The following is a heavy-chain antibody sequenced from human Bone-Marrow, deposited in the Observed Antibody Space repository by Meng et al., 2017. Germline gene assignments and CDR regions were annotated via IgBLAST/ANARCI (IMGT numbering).Heavy chain of an antibody. CDR3: ARVGYSGSRVTSYYFDY. V-gene: IGHV4-31*01. Sequence: VQLQESGPGLVKPSQTLSLTCTVSGGSISSGGYYWSWIRQHPGKCLEWIGYIYYSGSTYYNPSLKSLVTISVDTSKNQFSLKLSSVTAADTAVYYCARVGYSGSRVTSYYFDYWGQGTLVTVPS. CDR2: IYYSGST. J-gene: IGHJ4*02. CDR1: GGSISSGGYY. D-gene: IGHD1-26*01.